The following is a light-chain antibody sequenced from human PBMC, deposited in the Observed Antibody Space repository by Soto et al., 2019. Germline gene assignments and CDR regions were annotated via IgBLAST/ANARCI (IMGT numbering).Light chain of an antibody. J-gene: IGKJ4*01. V-gene: IGKV3-15*01. Sequence: EVVMTQSPATLSVSPGERATLSCRASQCVGSNLAWYQQKPGQAPRLLIYGASTRATGIPARFSGSGSGTEFTLTISSLQSEDFAVYYCQQYNNWPPLTFGGGTKVEIK. CDR1: QCVGSN. CDR2: GAS. CDR3: QQYNNWPPLT.